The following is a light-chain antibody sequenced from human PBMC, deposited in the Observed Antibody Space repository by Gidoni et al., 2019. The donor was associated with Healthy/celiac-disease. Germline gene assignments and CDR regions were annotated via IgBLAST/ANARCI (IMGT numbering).Light chain of an antibody. CDR3: QQSYSTPYT. V-gene: IGKV1-39*01. J-gene: IGKJ2*01. CDR2: AAS. CDR1: QSISSY. Sequence: DIQMTQSQASLSASVGDRVTITCRASQSISSYLNWYQQKPGKAPKLLIYAASSLQSGVPSRFSGSGSWTDFTLTISSLQPEDFATYYCQQSYSTPYTFGQGTKLEIK.